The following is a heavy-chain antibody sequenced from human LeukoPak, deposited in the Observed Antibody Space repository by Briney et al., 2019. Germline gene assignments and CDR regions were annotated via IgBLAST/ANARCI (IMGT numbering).Heavy chain of an antibody. D-gene: IGHD6-19*01. CDR1: GGXISSYY. J-gene: IGHJ4*02. CDR3: ARERRSYSSGWFYYFDY. V-gene: IGHV4-59*01. Sequence: PSETLSLTCTVSGGXISSYYCSWIRQPPGKGLEWIGYIYYSGSTNYNPSLKSRVTISVDTSKNQFSLKLSSVTAADTAVYYCARERRSYSSGWFYYFDYWGQGTLVTVSS. CDR2: IYYSGST.